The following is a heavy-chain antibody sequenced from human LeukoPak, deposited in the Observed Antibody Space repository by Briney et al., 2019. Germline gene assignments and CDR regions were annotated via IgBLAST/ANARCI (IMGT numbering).Heavy chain of an antibody. V-gene: IGHV3-23*01. CDR3: AKDSGGTYFYYYYYMDV. CDR1: GVSFSTYA. Sequence: PGGSLRLSCAASGVSFSTYAMSWVRQAPGKGLEWVSAMSAGGATIYYADSVKGRFTVSRDNSKNTLYLHMSSLRAEDTAIYYCAKDSGGTYFYYYYYMDVWGKGTTVTVSS. D-gene: IGHD1-26*01. J-gene: IGHJ6*03. CDR2: MSAGGATI.